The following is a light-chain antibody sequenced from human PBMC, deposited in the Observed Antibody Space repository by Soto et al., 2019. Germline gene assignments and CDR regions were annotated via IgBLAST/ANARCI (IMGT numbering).Light chain of an antibody. V-gene: IGKV1-9*01. CDR2: AAS. Sequence: DIQLTQSPSFLSASVGDRVTITCRASQGISSYLAWYQQKPGKAPKLLIYAASTLQSGVPSRFSGIESGTEFTLTISSLHPEDFATYYYQQLNTYPFPFVGAATVEIK. CDR1: QGISSY. CDR3: QQLNTYPFP. J-gene: IGKJ4*01.